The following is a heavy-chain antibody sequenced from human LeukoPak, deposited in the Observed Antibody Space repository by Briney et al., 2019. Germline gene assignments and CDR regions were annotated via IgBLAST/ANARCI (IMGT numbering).Heavy chain of an antibody. Sequence: NPSETLSLTCTVSGGVISSGDYYWSWIRQPPGKGLEWIGYIYYSGSTYYNPSLKSRVTISVDTSKNQFSLKVSSVTAADTAVYYCAGGDSTYGDYTKWGQGILVTVSS. CDR3: AGGDSTYGDYTK. CDR2: IYYSGST. D-gene: IGHD4-17*01. CDR1: GGVISSGDYY. J-gene: IGHJ4*02. V-gene: IGHV4-30-4*02.